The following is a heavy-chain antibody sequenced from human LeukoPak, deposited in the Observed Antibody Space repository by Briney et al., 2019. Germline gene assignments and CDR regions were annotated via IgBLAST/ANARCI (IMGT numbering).Heavy chain of an antibody. V-gene: IGHV4-4*09. CDR2: IYTSGST. CDR3: ARQKCTSTSCLTKNAFDI. J-gene: IGHJ3*02. CDR1: GSISSYY. Sequence: SETLSLTCTVSGSISSYYWSWIRQPPGKGLEWIGYIYTSGSTNYNPSLKSRVTISVDTSKNQFSPDLSSVTAADTAVYYCARQKCTSTSCLTKNAFDIWGQGTMVTVSS. D-gene: IGHD2-2*01.